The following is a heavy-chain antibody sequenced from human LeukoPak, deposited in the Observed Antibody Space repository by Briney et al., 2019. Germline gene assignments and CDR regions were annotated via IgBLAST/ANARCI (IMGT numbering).Heavy chain of an antibody. CDR3: ARASGPFDY. V-gene: IGHV3-33*01. J-gene: IGHJ4*02. CDR2: IWSDGSLK. Sequence: SGRSLRLSCAASGFPFSHYGIHWVRQPPGKGLEWVAVIWSDGSLKYYADSVKGRFTISRDNSKNTLYLQMNSLRAEDTAVYSCARASGPFDYWGQGTLVTVSS. CDR1: GFPFSHYG. D-gene: IGHD3-10*01.